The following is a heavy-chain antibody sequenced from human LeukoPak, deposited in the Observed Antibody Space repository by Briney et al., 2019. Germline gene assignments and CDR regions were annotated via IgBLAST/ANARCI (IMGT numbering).Heavy chain of an antibody. CDR1: GGSISNYY. D-gene: IGHD1-1*01. J-gene: IGHJ6*03. Sequence: SETLSLTCTVSGGSISNYYWSWIRQPAGRGLEWIGRIYTSGSAIYSPSLKSRLTMSVDTSQNQFSLKLSSVTAADTAVYYCARLSVVHTLMGDYYYYMDVWGKGTTVTVSS. CDR2: IYTSGSA. CDR3: ARLSVVHTLMGDYYYYMDV. V-gene: IGHV4-4*07.